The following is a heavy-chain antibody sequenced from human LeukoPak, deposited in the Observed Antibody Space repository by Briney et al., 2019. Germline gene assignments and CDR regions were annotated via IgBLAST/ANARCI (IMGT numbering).Heavy chain of an antibody. Sequence: GGSLRLSCAASGFTVSSNYMSWVRQAPGKGLEWVSVIYSGGSTYYADSVKGRFTISRDNSKNTLYLQMNSLRAEDTAVYYCARDADSSGYYYYMDVWGKGTSVTVSS. CDR1: GFTVSSNY. CDR3: ARDADSSGYYYYMDV. J-gene: IGHJ6*03. D-gene: IGHD3-22*01. CDR2: IYSGGST. V-gene: IGHV3-53*01.